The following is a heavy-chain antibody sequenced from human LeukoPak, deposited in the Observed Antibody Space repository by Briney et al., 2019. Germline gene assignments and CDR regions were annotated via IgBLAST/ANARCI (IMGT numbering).Heavy chain of an antibody. Sequence: PGGSLRLSCAASGFSFSSHVMHWVRQAPGKGLEWVSGISGSGGDTYYADSVKGRFTISRDNSKNTQNLQMNSLRAEDTALYYCAKDQNYESSGYYGGFDYWGQGTLVTVSS. CDR1: GFSFSSHV. CDR2: ISGSGGDT. V-gene: IGHV3-23*01. CDR3: AKDQNYESSGYYGGFDY. J-gene: IGHJ4*02. D-gene: IGHD3-22*01.